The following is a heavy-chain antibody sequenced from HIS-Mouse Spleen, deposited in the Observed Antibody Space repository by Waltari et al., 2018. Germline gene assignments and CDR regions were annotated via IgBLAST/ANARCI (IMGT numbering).Heavy chain of an antibody. J-gene: IGHJ4*02. CDR2: ISYDGSNK. V-gene: IGHV3-30*18. CDR3: AKDHAPDIVVVVAADY. D-gene: IGHD2-15*01. Sequence: QVQLVESGGGVVQPGRSLRLSCAASGFTFSSYGMHWVRQAPGKGLEWVAVISYDGSNKYYADSVKGRFTISRDNSKNTLYLQMNSLRTEDTAVYYCAKDHAPDIVVVVAADYWGQGTLVTVSS. CDR1: GFTFSSYG.